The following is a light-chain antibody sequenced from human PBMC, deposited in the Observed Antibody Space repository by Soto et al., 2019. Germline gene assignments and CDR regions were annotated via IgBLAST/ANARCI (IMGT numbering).Light chain of an antibody. CDR3: QQRYRTPLT. CDR2: AAS. CDR1: QSISSY. Sequence: IQMPQSPSSLSSSVGDRVTITCRASQSISSYLNWYQQKKEKVPKLLIYAASSLQSGVPARFSGSGSATDFTLTISSLQPEDFSTYYCQQRYRTPLTFGGGTKAEIK. V-gene: IGKV1-39*01. J-gene: IGKJ4*01.